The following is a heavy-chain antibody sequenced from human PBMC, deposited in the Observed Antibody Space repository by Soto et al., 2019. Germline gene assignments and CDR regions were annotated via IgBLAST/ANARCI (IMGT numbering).Heavy chain of an antibody. CDR2: IYYSGKT. Sequence: QVQLQESGPGLVKPSETLSLTCTVSGGSISGYYWSWIRQSPGKGLEWIGYIYYSGKTNYNPSLKSPVTISVDTSKNQFSLNLNSVTAADTAVYYCARDSPDGSPEYWGQGTLVTVSS. V-gene: IGHV4-59*01. CDR1: GGSISGYY. CDR3: ARDSPDGSPEY. D-gene: IGHD5-12*01. J-gene: IGHJ4*02.